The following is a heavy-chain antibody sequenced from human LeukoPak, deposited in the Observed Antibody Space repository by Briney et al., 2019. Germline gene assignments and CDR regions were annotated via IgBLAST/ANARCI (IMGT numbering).Heavy chain of an antibody. Sequence: SETLSLTCTVSGGSISSYYWSWIRQPPGKGLEWIGYIYYSGSTNYNPSLKSRVTISVDTSKNQFSLKLSSVTAADTAVYYCARADYYDSSGYSRWYFDLWGRGTLVTVSS. J-gene: IGHJ2*01. CDR1: GGSISSYY. D-gene: IGHD3-22*01. CDR3: ARADYYDSSGYSRWYFDL. V-gene: IGHV4-59*01. CDR2: IYYSGST.